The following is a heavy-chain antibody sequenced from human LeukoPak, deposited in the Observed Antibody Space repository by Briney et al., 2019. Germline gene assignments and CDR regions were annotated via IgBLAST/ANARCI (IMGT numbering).Heavy chain of an antibody. CDR1: GYTFTDYY. V-gene: IGHV1-2*02. CDR2: INPNSGGT. Sequence: ASVKVSCKASGYTFTDYYMHWVRQAPGQGLEWMGWINPNSGGTNYAQKFQGRVTMTRDTSISTAYMELSRLRSDDTAVFYCAREEVIAAAGPTLDYWGQGSPGHRLL. D-gene: IGHD6-13*01. CDR3: AREEVIAAAGPTLDY. J-gene: IGHJ4*03.